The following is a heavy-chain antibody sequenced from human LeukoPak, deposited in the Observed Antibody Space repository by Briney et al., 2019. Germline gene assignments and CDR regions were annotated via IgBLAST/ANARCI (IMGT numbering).Heavy chain of an antibody. CDR1: GDSVSSNNTA. V-gene: IGHV6-1*01. CDR3: ARRLTQYDCFDP. J-gene: IGHJ5*02. Sequence: SQTLSLTCAISGDSVSSNNTAWNWIRQSPSRGLEWLGRTYYRSTWYNDYAVSVRGRITVNPDTSKNQFSLHLNSVTPEDTAVYYCARRLTQYDCFDPWGQGILVTVSS. D-gene: IGHD2-2*01. CDR2: TYYRSTWYN.